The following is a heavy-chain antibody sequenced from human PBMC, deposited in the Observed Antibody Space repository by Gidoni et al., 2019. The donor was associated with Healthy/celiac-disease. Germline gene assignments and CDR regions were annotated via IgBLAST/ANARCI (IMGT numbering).Heavy chain of an antibody. J-gene: IGHJ4*02. Sequence: VPLLESAGGLVQVGGSLSVSCAACGLTFSSYAMSWVRQAPGKGLEWVSAISGGGGSTYYADSVKGRFTISRDNSKKTLYLQMNSLRAEDTAVYYCAKVGSSSWDWGQGTLVTVSS. CDR2: ISGGGGST. V-gene: IGHV3-23*01. D-gene: IGHD6-13*01. CDR1: GLTFSSYA. CDR3: AKVGSSSWD.